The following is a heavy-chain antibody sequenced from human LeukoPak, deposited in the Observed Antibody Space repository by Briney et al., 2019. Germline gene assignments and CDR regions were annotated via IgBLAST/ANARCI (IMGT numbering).Heavy chain of an antibody. CDR2: IYYSGST. D-gene: IGHD6-13*01. J-gene: IGHJ4*02. CDR3: ARVVGAAAGVFDY. CDR1: GGSISSYY. V-gene: IGHV4-59*01. Sequence: SETLSLTCTVSGGSISSYYWSWIRQPAGEGLEWIGYIYYSGSTNYNPSLKSRVTISVDTSKNQFSLKLSSVTAADTAVYYCARVVGAAAGVFDYWGQGTLVTVSS.